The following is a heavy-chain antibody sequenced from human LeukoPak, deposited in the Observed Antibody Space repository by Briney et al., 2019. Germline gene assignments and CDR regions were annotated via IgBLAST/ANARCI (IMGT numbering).Heavy chain of an antibody. CDR1: GFTFSNYW. V-gene: IGHV3-7*01. Sequence: PGGSLRLSCAASGFTFSNYWMAWVRQASGKGLDPVANINLDGSEKDYVDSPKGRCTISRDDAKNSLSLQVNTLRAEDTAVYYCARDSEKSSSFAFDIWGQGTVVTVSS. D-gene: IGHD6-13*01. J-gene: IGHJ3*02. CDR3: ARDSEKSSSFAFDI. CDR2: INLDGSEK.